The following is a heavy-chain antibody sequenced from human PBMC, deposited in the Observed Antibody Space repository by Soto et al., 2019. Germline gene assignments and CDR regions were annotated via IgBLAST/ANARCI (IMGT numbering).Heavy chain of an antibody. V-gene: IGHV6-1*01. CDR1: GDSVSSNSAA. CDR3: ARDPCSSTSCYVWFDP. D-gene: IGHD2-2*01. J-gene: IGHJ5*02. Sequence: SQTLSLTCAISGDSVSSNSAAWNWIRQSPSRGLEWLGRTYYRSKWYNDYAVSVKSRITINPDTSKNQFSLQLNSVTPEDTAVYYCARDPCSSTSCYVWFDPWGQGTLVTVSS. CDR2: TYYRSKWYN.